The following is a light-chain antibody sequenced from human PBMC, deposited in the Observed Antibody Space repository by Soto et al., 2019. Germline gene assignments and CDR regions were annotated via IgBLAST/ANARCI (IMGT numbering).Light chain of an antibody. Sequence: EIVLTQSPATLSLSPGERATLSCRASPSVSSYLAWYQQKPGQAPRLLIYDASNRATGIPARFSGSGSGTDVTLTISSLEPEDFAVYYCQQRSNWPPWTFGQGTKVEIK. J-gene: IGKJ1*01. CDR3: QQRSNWPPWT. CDR2: DAS. CDR1: PSVSSY. V-gene: IGKV3-11*01.